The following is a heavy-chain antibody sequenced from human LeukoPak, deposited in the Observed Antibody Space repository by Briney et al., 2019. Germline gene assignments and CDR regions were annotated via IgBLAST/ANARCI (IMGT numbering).Heavy chain of an antibody. V-gene: IGHV3-15*07. CDR3: ATDFYDTT. Sequence: PGGSLRLSCATSGFTFSNAWMNWVRQAPGKGLEWVGRIRSNSDGGTIDYAAPVKGRFALSRDDSKNTLYLQMNSLQAEDTAVYYCATDFYDTTWGQGTLVTVSS. J-gene: IGHJ5*02. D-gene: IGHD3-22*01. CDR1: GFTFSNAW. CDR2: IRSNSDGGTI.